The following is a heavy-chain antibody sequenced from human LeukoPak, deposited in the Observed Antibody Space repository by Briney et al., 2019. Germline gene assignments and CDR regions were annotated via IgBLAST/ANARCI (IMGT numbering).Heavy chain of an antibody. J-gene: IGHJ4*02. Sequence: SETLSLTCAVYGGSFSGYYWSWIRQPPGKGLEWIGEINHSGSTNYNPSLKSRVTISVDTSKNQFSLKLSSVTAADTAVYYCARLFYGDYVGDYWGQGTLVTVSS. D-gene: IGHD4-17*01. CDR1: GGSFSGYY. CDR2: INHSGST. V-gene: IGHV4-34*01. CDR3: ARLFYGDYVGDY.